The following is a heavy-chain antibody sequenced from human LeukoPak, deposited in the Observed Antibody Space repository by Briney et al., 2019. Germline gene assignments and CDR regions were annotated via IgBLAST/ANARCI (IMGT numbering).Heavy chain of an antibody. CDR1: GGSISSSSYY. Sequence: PSETLSLTCTVSGGSISSSSYYRGWIRQPPGKGLEWIGSIYYSGSTYYNPSLKSRVTISVDTSKNQFSLKLRSVTAADTAVYYCASNLYDSSGYYPQEFDYWGPGNLVTVSS. V-gene: IGHV4-39*01. CDR2: IYYSGST. D-gene: IGHD3-22*01. CDR3: ASNLYDSSGYYPQEFDY. J-gene: IGHJ4*02.